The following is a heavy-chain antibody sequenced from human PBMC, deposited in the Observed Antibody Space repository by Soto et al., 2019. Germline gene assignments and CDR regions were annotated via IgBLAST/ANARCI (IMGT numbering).Heavy chain of an antibody. V-gene: IGHV3-48*04. Sequence: GGSLRLSCAASGFTFSSYSMNWVRQAPGKGLEWVSYISSSSSTIYYADSVKGRFTISRDNAKNSLYLQMNSLRAEDTAVYYCAREWVDWGGAFDIWGQGTMVTVSS. D-gene: IGHD7-27*01. CDR1: GFTFSSYS. CDR3: AREWVDWGGAFDI. J-gene: IGHJ3*02. CDR2: ISSSSSTI.